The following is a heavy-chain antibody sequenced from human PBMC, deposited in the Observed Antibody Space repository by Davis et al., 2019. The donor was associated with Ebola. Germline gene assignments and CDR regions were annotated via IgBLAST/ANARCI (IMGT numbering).Heavy chain of an antibody. V-gene: IGHV3-48*03. D-gene: IGHD1-7*01. CDR3: ARDSSINWNYLTDY. CDR2: ISSSGSTI. CDR1: GFTFSSYE. Sequence: GGSLRLSCAASGFTFSSYEMNWVRQAPGKGLEWVSYISSSGSTIYYADSVKGRFTISRDNAKNSLYLQMNSLRAEDTAVYYCARDSSINWNYLTDYWGQGTLVTVSS. J-gene: IGHJ4*02.